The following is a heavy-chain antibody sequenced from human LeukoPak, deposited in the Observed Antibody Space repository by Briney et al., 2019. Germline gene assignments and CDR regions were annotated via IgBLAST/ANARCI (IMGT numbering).Heavy chain of an antibody. CDR3: ARGLTDVGFDY. D-gene: IGHD2-15*01. Sequence: RGSLRLSCAASGLTFSSYRMNWVRQAPGKGLEWVSSISSSSSYIYYADSVKGRFTISRDNAKNSLYLQMHRLRAEDTAVYYCARGLTDVGFDYWGQGTRVTVSS. J-gene: IGHJ4*02. CDR1: GLTFSSYR. CDR2: ISSSSSYI. V-gene: IGHV3-21*01.